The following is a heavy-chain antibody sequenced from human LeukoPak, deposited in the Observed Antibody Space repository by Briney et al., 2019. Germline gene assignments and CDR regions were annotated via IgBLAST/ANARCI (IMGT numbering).Heavy chain of an antibody. CDR3: ARGSQQLVVAANDY. V-gene: IGHV4-59*01. D-gene: IGHD6-13*01. CDR2: IYFTGST. J-gene: IGHJ4*02. CDR1: GDSITTYY. Sequence: PSETLSLTCTVSGDSITTYYWSWIRQPPGKGLEWIGHIYFTGSTHYNPTLKSRVTMSVDTSHNQYFLKLSSVTAADTAVYYCARGSQQLVVAANDYWGQGTLVTVSS.